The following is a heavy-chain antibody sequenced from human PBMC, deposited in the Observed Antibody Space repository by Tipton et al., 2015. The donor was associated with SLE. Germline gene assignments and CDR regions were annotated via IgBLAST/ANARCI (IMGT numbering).Heavy chain of an antibody. Sequence: QVQLVQSGGGLVQPGGSLRLSCAASGFTVSSNYMSWVRQPPGKGLEWIGEINHSGSTNYNPSLKSRVTISVDTSKNQFSLKLSSVTAADTAVYYCARREGIAAAGIIDWGQGTLVTVSS. V-gene: IGHV4-34*01. CDR3: ARREGIAAAGIID. CDR2: INHSGST. CDR1: GFTVSSNY. J-gene: IGHJ4*02. D-gene: IGHD6-13*01.